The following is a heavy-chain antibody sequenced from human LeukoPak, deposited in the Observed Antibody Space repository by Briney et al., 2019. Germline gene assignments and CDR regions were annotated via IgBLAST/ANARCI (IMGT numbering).Heavy chain of an antibody. J-gene: IGHJ4*02. CDR2: IIPIFGTA. CDR1: GGTFSSYA. V-gene: IGHV1-69*01. CDR3: AINGRGYCSSTSCSSFDY. Sequence: GASVKVSCKASGGTFSSYAISWVRQAPGQGLEWMGGIIPIFGTANYAQKFQGRVTITADESTSTAYMELSSLRSEDTAVYYCAINGRGYCSSTSCSSFDYWGQGTLVTVSS. D-gene: IGHD2-2*01.